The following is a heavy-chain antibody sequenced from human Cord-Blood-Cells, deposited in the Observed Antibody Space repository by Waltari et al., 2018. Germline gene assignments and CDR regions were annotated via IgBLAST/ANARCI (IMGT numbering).Heavy chain of an antibody. V-gene: IGHV3-33*08. CDR3: ARDLTGTTIDY. Sequence: QVQLVVSGGGVVQPGGYLRLSCAATGLTCITLSISWLRQAPGKGLDGVAVIWYDGSNKYYADSVKGRFTISRDNSKNTLYLQMNSLRAEDTAVYYCARDLTGTTIDYWGQGTLVTVSS. J-gene: IGHJ4*02. D-gene: IGHD1-7*01. CDR1: GLTCITLS. CDR2: IWYDGSNK.